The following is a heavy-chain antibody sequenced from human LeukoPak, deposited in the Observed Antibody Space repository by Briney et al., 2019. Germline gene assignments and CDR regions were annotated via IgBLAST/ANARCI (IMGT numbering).Heavy chain of an antibody. CDR2: ISSSSSYI. CDR3: ASLGIAAAGRDYFDY. D-gene: IGHD6-13*01. J-gene: IGHJ4*02. CDR1: GFTFSSYS. V-gene: IGHV3-21*01. Sequence: NPGGSLRLSCAASGFTFSSYSMNWVRQAPGKGLEWVSSISSSSSYIYYADSVKGRFTISRDNAKNSLYLQMNSLRAEDTAVYYCASLGIAAAGRDYFDYWGQGTLVTVSS.